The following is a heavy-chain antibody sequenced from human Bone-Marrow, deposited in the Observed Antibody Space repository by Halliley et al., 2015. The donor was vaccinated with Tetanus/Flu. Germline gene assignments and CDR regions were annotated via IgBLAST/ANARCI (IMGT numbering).Heavy chain of an antibody. CDR1: HFTFSSYA. CDR2: ISISGGDT. CDR3: ARDGEVRPEGAGRYGMDV. J-gene: IGHJ6*02. Sequence: SLRFSCVASHFTFSSYAMNWVRLAPGKGLDWVSGISISGGDTYYADSVKGRFTISRDNANKVLYVQMNSLRAEDTAVYYCARDGEVRPEGAGRYGMDVWGQGTAVTVSS. D-gene: IGHD3-10*01. V-gene: IGHV3-23*01.